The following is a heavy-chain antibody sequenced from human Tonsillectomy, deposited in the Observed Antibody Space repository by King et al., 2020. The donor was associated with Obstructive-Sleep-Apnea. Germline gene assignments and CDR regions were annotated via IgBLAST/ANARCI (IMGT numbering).Heavy chain of an antibody. CDR1: GGTFSSYA. J-gene: IGHJ4*02. CDR2: IIPILGIA. Sequence: QLVQSGAEVKKPGSSVKVSCKASGGTFSSYAISWVRQAPGQGLEWMGGIIPILGIANYAQKFQGRVTITADKSTSTAYMELSSLRSEDTAVYYWARGERLQFDYYFDYWGQGTLVTVSS. D-gene: IGHD5-24*01. V-gene: IGHV1-69*10. CDR3: ARGERLQFDYYFDY.